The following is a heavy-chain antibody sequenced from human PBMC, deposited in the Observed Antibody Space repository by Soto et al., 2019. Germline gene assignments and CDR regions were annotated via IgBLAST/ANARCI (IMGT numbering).Heavy chain of an antibody. CDR3: PTTSDYYGMDV. J-gene: IGHJ6*02. D-gene: IGHD1-1*01. CDR1: GYSIGSGYY. Sequence: SETLSLTCAVSGYSIGSGYYWAWIRQSPGKGLEWIGSIYHAGSVYYNPSLNGRVALSMDTSKNHFSLKLTSVTAADTAVSYCPTTSDYYGMDVWGQGTTVTVSS. V-gene: IGHV4-38-2*01. CDR2: IYHAGSV.